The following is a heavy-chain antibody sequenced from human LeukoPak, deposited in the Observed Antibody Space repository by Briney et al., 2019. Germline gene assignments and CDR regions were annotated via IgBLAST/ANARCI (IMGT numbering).Heavy chain of an antibody. V-gene: IGHV3-66*01. Sequence: PGGSLRLSCAASGFTVSSNYMSWVRQAPGKGLEWVSVIYSGGSTYYADSVKGRFTISRDNSKNTLYLQMNSLRAEDTAVYYCARGPRAVAGLFDYWGQGTLVTVSS. CDR3: ARGPRAVAGLFDY. CDR2: IYSGGST. CDR1: GFTVSSNY. D-gene: IGHD6-19*01. J-gene: IGHJ4*02.